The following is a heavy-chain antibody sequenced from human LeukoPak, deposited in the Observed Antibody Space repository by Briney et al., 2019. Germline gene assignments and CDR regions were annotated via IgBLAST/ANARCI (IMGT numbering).Heavy chain of an antibody. CDR2: INHSGTT. Sequence: SETLSLTCAVHSGSFSGYYWTWIRQPPGKGLEWIGEINHSGTTNYNPSLKSRVTISVDTSKNQFSLKLSSVTAADTAVYYCASPLRGSYYDSNFDYWGQGTLVTVSS. J-gene: IGHJ4*02. CDR3: ASPLRGSYYDSNFDY. V-gene: IGHV4-34*01. CDR1: SGSFSGYY. D-gene: IGHD1-26*01.